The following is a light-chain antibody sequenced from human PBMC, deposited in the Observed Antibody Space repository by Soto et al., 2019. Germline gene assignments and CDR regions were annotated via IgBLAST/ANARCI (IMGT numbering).Light chain of an antibody. CDR1: ESVSNN. J-gene: IGKJ1*01. CDR3: QQYSIWRT. CDR2: GAS. V-gene: IGKV3-15*01. Sequence: ERVMTQSPSTLSLSPGSRPTLSCRASESVSNNLAWYQQKAGQAPRLLIYGASTRATGIPARFSGSGSGTEFTLTISSLKSEDFAVYYCQQYSIWRTFGQGTKVDIK.